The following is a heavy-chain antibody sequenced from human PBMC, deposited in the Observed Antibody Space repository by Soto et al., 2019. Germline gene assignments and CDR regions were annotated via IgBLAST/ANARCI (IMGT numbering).Heavy chain of an antibody. CDR3: ARVSMGSSSEDFQH. CDR1: GYSFTSYD. J-gene: IGHJ1*01. D-gene: IGHD6-6*01. CDR2: MNPNSGNT. V-gene: IGHV1-8*01. Sequence: QVQLVRSGAEVKKRGASVKVSCKASGYSFTSYDINWVRQATGQGLEWMGWMNPNSGNTGYAQKFQGRVTMTRNTSISTAYMELSSLRSEDTAVYYCARVSMGSSSEDFQHWGQGTLVTVSS.